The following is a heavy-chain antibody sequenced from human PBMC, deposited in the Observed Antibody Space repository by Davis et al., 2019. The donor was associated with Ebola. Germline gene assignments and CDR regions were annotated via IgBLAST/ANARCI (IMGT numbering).Heavy chain of an antibody. Sequence: AASVKVSCKASGYTFTSYGISWVRQAPGQGLEWMGWISAYNGNTNYAQKLQGRVTVTRDMSTSTAYMELSSLRSEDTAVYFCAAVRRGSGWYSDSWGQGTLVTVSS. D-gene: IGHD6-19*01. CDR2: ISAYNGNT. CDR3: AAVRRGSGWYSDS. V-gene: IGHV1-18*01. J-gene: IGHJ4*02. CDR1: GYTFTSYG.